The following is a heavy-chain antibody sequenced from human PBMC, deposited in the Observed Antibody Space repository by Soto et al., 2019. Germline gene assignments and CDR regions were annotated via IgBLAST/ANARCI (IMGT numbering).Heavy chain of an antibody. CDR1: GYPFTSYG. Sequence: VQLVQSGAEVKKPGASVKVSCKASGYPFTSYGITWVRQAPGQDLQWMGWISAYNGDTNHAQRLQGRVTMTTDTSTSTVYMELKSLTSDDTAVYYCARDQEYSTSGLYWFDLWGQGTLVTVSS. CDR3: ARDQEYSTSGLYWFDL. CDR2: ISAYNGDT. J-gene: IGHJ5*02. V-gene: IGHV1-18*04. D-gene: IGHD6-6*01.